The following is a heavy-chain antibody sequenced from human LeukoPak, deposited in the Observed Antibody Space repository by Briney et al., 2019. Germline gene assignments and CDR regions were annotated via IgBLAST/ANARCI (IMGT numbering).Heavy chain of an antibody. J-gene: IGHJ3*02. Sequence: ASVKVSCKVSGYTLTELSMHWVRQAPGKGLEWMGGFDPEDGETIYAQKFQGRVTMTEDTSTDTAYMELSCLRSEDTAVYYCATESELRTSPMGSCYAFDIWGQGTMVTVSS. CDR3: ATESELRTSPMGSCYAFDI. CDR1: GYTLTELS. V-gene: IGHV1-24*01. D-gene: IGHD2-15*01. CDR2: FDPEDGET.